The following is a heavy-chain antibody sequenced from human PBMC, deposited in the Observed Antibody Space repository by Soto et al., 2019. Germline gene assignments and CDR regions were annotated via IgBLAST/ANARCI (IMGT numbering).Heavy chain of an antibody. CDR2: IYYSGST. J-gene: IGHJ6*02. V-gene: IGHV4-59*01. CDR3: ARSLWFGELLPYYYYYGMDV. D-gene: IGHD3-10*01. CDR1: GGSISSYY. Sequence: SETLSLTCTVSGGSISSYYWSWIRQPPGKGLEWIGYIYYSGSTNYNPSLKSRVTISVDTSKNQFSLKLSSVTAADTAVYYCARSLWFGELLPYYYYYGMDVWGQGTTVTVSS.